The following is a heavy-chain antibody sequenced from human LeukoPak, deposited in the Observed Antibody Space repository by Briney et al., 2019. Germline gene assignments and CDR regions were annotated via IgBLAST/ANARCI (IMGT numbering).Heavy chain of an antibody. CDR1: GASIISDTYY. J-gene: IGHJ4*02. Sequence: SETLSLTCTVSGASIISDTYYWGWIRQPPGKGLEWIGSIYYSGSTYYSPSLKSRVTMSVDTSTNPFSLKLISVTAADTALYYCARNFYASSGYYLDDFYFDFWGQGTLVTVSS. CDR3: ARNFYASSGYYLDDFYFDF. V-gene: IGHV4-39*07. CDR2: IYYSGST. D-gene: IGHD3-22*01.